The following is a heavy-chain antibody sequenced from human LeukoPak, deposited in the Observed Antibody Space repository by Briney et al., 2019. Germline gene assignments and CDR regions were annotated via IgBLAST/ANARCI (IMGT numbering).Heavy chain of an antibody. CDR1: GYTFTNYA. V-gene: IGHV1-3*03. D-gene: IGHD1-7*01. CDR3: AWSVIWNLEFDY. CDR2: INTGNGNT. Sequence: GASVKVSCKASGYTFTNYAMHWVRQAPGQRLEWMGWINTGNGNTKYSQEFQGRVTITRDTSASTAYMELSSLRSEDTAVYYCAWSVIWNLEFDYWGQGTLVTVSS. J-gene: IGHJ4*02.